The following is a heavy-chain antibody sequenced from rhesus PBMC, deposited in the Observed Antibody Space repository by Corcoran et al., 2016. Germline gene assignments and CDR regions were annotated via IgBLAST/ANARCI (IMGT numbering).Heavy chain of an antibody. J-gene: IGHJ1*01. D-gene: IGHD1-44*02. CDR2: IYGNGTST. CDR3: ARVGGVGKYFEF. Sequence: QLQLQESGPGLVKPSETLSVTCAVSGGSISSSYWSWIRPAPGKGLEWIGYIYGNGTSTNYNPSLKSRVNLSVDESKNQPSLKLSSVATADTAVYYWARVGGVGKYFEFWGQGALVTVSS. CDR1: GGSISSSY. V-gene: IGHV4-169*01.